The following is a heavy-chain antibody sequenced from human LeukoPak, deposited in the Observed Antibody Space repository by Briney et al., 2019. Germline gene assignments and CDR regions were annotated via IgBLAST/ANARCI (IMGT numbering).Heavy chain of an antibody. Sequence: ASVKASCKASGYTFTSYGISWVRQAPGQGLEWMGWISAYNGNTNYAQKLQGRVTMTTDTSTSTAYMELRSLRSDDTAVYYCARVLVAATPVGYFDYWGQGTLVTVSS. D-gene: IGHD2-15*01. CDR2: ISAYNGNT. J-gene: IGHJ4*02. CDR3: ARVLVAATPVGYFDY. V-gene: IGHV1-18*01. CDR1: GYTFTSYG.